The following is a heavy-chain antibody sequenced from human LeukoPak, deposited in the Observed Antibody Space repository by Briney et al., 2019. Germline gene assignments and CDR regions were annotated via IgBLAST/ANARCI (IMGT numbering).Heavy chain of an antibody. J-gene: IGHJ6*03. CDR1: GVSISSTNYY. CDR3: ARTRNYYYYMDV. Sequence: MSSETLSLTCTVSGVSISSTNYYWTWIRQPAGRGLERIGRIYTTGSPRYSPSLESRVTISVDTSTNQFSLKLTSVTAADTAVYYCARTRNYYYYMDVWGKGTTVTVSS. CDR2: IYTTGSP. V-gene: IGHV4-61*02.